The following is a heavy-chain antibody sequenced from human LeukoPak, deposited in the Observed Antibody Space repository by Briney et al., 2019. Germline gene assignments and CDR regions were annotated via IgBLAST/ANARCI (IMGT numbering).Heavy chain of an antibody. D-gene: IGHD6-6*01. CDR1: GFTFSSYS. V-gene: IGHV3-48*01. Sequence: QPGGSLRLSCAASGFTFSSYSMTWVRQAPGKGLEWVSYISSSGRTIYYADSVKGRFTISRDNAKNSLYLQMNSLRAEDTAVYYCARRLYSSSSWYYMDVWGKGTTVTVSS. CDR2: ISSSGRTI. CDR3: ARRLYSSSSWYYMDV. J-gene: IGHJ6*03.